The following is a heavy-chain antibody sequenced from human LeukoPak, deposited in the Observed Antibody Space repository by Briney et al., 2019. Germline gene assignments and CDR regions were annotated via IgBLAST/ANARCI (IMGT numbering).Heavy chain of an antibody. J-gene: IGHJ4*02. V-gene: IGHV3-66*01. CDR2: IYSGGST. CDR3: AREILAPGKTHDY. CDR1: GFTVSSNY. Sequence: GRSLRLSCAASGFTVSSNYMSWVRQAPGKGLEWVSVIYSGGSTYYADSVKGRFTISRDNSKNTLYLQMNSLRAEDTAVYYCAREILAPGKTHDYWGQGTLVTVSS.